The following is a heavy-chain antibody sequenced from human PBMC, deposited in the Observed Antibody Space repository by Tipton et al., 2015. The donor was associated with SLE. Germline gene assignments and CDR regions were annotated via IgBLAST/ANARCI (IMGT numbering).Heavy chain of an antibody. V-gene: IGHV4-34*01. CDR1: GGSFSGYY. J-gene: IGHJ4*02. Sequence: TLSLTCAVYGGSFSGYYWSWIRQPPGKGLELIGYLRYTGSTNYNPSLRSRVAISVDTSKNQISLKLNSVTAADTAMYYCARGDDEYCDSISCYHLGIDYWGQGTLVTVSS. CDR3: ARGDDEYCDSISCYHLGIDY. D-gene: IGHD2-2*01. CDR2: LRYTGST.